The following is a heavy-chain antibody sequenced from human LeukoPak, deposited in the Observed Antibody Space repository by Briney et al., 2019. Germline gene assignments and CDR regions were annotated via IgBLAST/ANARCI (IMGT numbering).Heavy chain of an antibody. V-gene: IGHV4-61*02. CDR1: GGSISSGSYY. CDR2: IYTSGST. J-gene: IGHJ4*02. CDR3: ARASHDYGDYSHFDY. Sequence: SETLSLTCTVSGGSISSGSYYWSWIRQPAGKGLEWIGRIYTSGSTNYNPSLKSRVTISVDTPKNQFSLKLSSVTAADTAVYYCARASHDYGDYSHFDYWGQGTLVTVSS. D-gene: IGHD4-17*01.